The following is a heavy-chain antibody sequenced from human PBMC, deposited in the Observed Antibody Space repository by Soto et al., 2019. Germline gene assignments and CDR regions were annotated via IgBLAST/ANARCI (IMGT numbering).Heavy chain of an antibody. V-gene: IGHV4-61*01. J-gene: IGHJ4*02. Sequence: TSATLSLTWSVSGGSVNSDSHYWSWIRQPPGKGLEWIGHMFYSGSTNYNPSLKSRVTISGDTSKNQLSLKLSPVTAADTAVYYCARLVRSLHFDYWGQGTPVTVSS. CDR3: ARLVRSLHFDY. CDR1: GGSVNSDSHY. CDR2: MFYSGST. D-gene: IGHD2-8*02.